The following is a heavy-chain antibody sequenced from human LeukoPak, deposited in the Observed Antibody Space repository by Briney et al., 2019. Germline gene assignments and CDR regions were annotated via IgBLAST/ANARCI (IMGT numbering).Heavy chain of an antibody. CDR3: ARDIGHSITMIVVPVGPAFDI. CDR2: ISWNSGSI. Sequence: TGGSLRLSCAASGFTFDDYAMHWVRQAPGKGLEWVSGISWNSGSIGYADSVKGRFTISRDNAKNSLYLQMNSLRAEDTAVYYCARDIGHSITMIVVPVGPAFDIWGQGTMVTVSS. V-gene: IGHV3-9*01. CDR1: GFTFDDYA. D-gene: IGHD3-22*01. J-gene: IGHJ3*02.